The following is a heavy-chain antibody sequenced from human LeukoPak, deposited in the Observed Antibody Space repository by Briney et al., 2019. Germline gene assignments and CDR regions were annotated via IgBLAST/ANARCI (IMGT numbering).Heavy chain of an antibody. Sequence: GGSLRLSCAASGFTFSSYAMSWVRQAPGKGLELVSGISGSGDTTNYADSVKGRFTISRDNSKNTLYLQLNSLRAEDRAMYYCAKDLTYDYDSTGYYFDYWGQGTLVTVSS. J-gene: IGHJ4*02. CDR2: ISGSGDTT. CDR3: AKDLTYDYDSTGYYFDY. D-gene: IGHD3-22*01. CDR1: GFTFSSYA. V-gene: IGHV3-23*01.